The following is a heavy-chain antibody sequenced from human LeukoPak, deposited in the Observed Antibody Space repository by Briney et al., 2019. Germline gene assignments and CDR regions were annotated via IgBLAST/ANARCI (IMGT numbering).Heavy chain of an antibody. CDR3: AKDGPPYSGSYFGYYYYYMDV. CDR1: GFTFVNYG. Sequence: GGSLRLSCAASGFTFVNYGMHWVRQAPGKGLEWVSLISWDGGSTYYADSVKGRFTISRDNSKNSLYLQMNSLRAEDTALYYCAKDGPPYSGSYFGYYYYYMDVWGKGTTVTVSS. J-gene: IGHJ6*03. D-gene: IGHD1-26*01. CDR2: ISWDGGST. V-gene: IGHV3-43D*03.